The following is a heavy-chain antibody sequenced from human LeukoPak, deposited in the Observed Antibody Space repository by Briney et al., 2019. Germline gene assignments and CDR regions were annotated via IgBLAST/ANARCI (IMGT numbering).Heavy chain of an antibody. D-gene: IGHD6-13*01. CDR2: ISSSSSTI. Sequence: GGSLRLSCAASGFTFSSYSMNWVRQAPGKGLEWVSYISSSSSTIYYADSVKGRFTISRDNAKNSLYLQMNSLRAEDTAVYYCSSSSSWYLPHFDYWGQGTLVTVSS. CDR3: SSSSSWYLPHFDY. J-gene: IGHJ4*02. V-gene: IGHV3-48*04. CDR1: GFTFSSYS.